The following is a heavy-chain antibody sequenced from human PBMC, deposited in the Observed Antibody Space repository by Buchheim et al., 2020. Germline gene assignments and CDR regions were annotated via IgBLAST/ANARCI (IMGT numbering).Heavy chain of an antibody. CDR2: IYAGGST. J-gene: IGHJ6*02. CDR1: GFTVRSNY. CDR3: ARDHSSPGSTGSDYYYGMDV. Sequence: EVQLVESGGGLVQPGGSLRLSCAASGFTVRSNYMTWVRQAPGKGLEWVSVIYAGGSTYYADSVKGRFGISRETSRNTVYLHMSSLRAEDTAVYYCARDHSSPGSTGSDYYYGMDVWGQGTT. D-gene: IGHD1-14*01. V-gene: IGHV3-66*01.